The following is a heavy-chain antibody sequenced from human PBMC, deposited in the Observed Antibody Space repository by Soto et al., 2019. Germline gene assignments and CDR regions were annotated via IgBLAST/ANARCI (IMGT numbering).Heavy chain of an antibody. J-gene: IGHJ5*02. CDR1: GGSVSSGSYY. V-gene: IGHV4-61*01. CDR2: IYYSVST. Sequence: SETLSLTCTVSGGSVSSGSYYCSWILQPPGKGLEWIGYIYYSVSTNYNPSLKSRVTISVGTSKNQFSLKLSSVTAADTAVYYCARERDSSGWYNWFDPWGQGNLVSVSS. D-gene: IGHD6-19*01. CDR3: ARERDSSGWYNWFDP.